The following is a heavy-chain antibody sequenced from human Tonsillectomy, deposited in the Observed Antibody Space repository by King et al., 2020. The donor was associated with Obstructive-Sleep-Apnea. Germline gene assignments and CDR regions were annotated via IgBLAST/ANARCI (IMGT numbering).Heavy chain of an antibody. CDR1: GFTFSSFG. V-gene: IGHV3-30*18. D-gene: IGHD2-21*02. CDR2: ISYDGNNE. Sequence: VQLVQSGGGVVQPGRSLRLSCAASGFTFSSFGMHWVRQAPGKGLEWVAVISYDGNNEYYADSVQGRFTISRENSKNTLYLQMNSLRAEDTAVYYCAKVSCGGHCYQLYFDYWGQGTLVTVSS. J-gene: IGHJ4*02. CDR3: AKVSCGGHCYQLYFDY.